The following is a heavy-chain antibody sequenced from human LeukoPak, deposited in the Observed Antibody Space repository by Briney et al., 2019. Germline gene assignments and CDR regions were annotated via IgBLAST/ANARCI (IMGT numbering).Heavy chain of an antibody. CDR1: GYSISSGYY. D-gene: IGHD3-10*01. CDR3: ARYLDYYGSGSGGDWLDP. V-gene: IGHV4-38-2*02. CDR2: IYHSGST. J-gene: IGHJ5*02. Sequence: PSETLSLTCTVSGYSISSGYYWGWIRQPPGKGLEWIGSIYHSGSTYYNPSLKSRVTISVDTSKNQFSLKLSSVTAADTAVYYCARYLDYYGSGSGGDWLDPWGQGTLVTVSS.